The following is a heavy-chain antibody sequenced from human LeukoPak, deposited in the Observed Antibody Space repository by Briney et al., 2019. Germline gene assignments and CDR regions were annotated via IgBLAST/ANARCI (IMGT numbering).Heavy chain of an antibody. CDR2: IYYSGST. CDR1: GGSVSSGSCY. V-gene: IGHV4-61*01. D-gene: IGHD5-18*01. Sequence: SETLSLTCTVSGGSVSSGSCYWSWIRQPPGKGLEWIGYIYYSGSTNYNPSLKSRVTISVDTSKNQLSLKLSSVTAADTAVYYCASRGRPGPLIQWGQGTLVTVSS. CDR3: ASRGRPGPLIQ. J-gene: IGHJ4*02.